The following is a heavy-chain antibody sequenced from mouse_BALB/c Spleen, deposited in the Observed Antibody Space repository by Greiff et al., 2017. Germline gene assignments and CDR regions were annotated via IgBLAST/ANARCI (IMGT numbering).Heavy chain of an antibody. D-gene: IGHD1-2*01. CDR1: GYTFTSYY. V-gene: IGHV1S81*02. CDR3: TRNSLRTGARGFAY. J-gene: IGHJ3*01. CDR2: INPSNGGT. Sequence: VQLQQSGAELVKPGASVKLSCKASGYTFTSYYMYWVKQRPGQGLEWIGEINPSNGGTNFNEKFKSKATLTVDKSSSTAYMQLSSLTSEDSAVYYCTRNSLRTGARGFAYWGQGTLVTVSA.